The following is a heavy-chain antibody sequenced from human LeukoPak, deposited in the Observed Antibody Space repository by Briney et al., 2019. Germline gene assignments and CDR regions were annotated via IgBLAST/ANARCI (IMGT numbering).Heavy chain of an antibody. CDR3: AADFEMATSNWYFDL. D-gene: IGHD5-24*01. CDR1: GFTFTSSA. V-gene: IGHV1-58*01. J-gene: IGHJ2*01. Sequence: SVKVSCKASGFTFTSSAVQWVRQARGQRLEWIGWIVVGSGNTDYAQKFQERVTTTRDMSTGTAYMELSSLRSEDTAVYYCAADFEMATSNWYFDLWGRGTLVTVSS. CDR2: IVVGSGNT.